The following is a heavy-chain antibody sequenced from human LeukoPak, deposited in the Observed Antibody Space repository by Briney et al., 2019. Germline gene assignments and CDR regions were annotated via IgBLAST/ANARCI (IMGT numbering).Heavy chain of an antibody. CDR3: ARDNIVVVVAATHTPFDY. V-gene: IGHV1-18*01. CDR2: ISAYNGNT. Sequence: ASVKVSCKASGYTFTSYGISWVRQAPGQGLEWMGWISAYNGNTNYAQKLQGRVTMTTDTSTSTAYMELRSLRSDDTAVYYCARDNIVVVVAATHTPFDYWGQGTLVTVSS. J-gene: IGHJ4*02. CDR1: GYTFTSYG. D-gene: IGHD2-15*01.